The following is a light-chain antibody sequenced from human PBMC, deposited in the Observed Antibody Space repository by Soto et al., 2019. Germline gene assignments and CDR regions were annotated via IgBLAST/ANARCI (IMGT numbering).Light chain of an antibody. CDR1: SSNVGSNA. Sequence: QSVLTQPPSASESPGQRVTISCSGSSSNVGSNAVNWYQQLPGTAPTLLIYSNNERRSGVPDRFSGSKSGTSASLAISGLQSEDEADYYCATWDDSLNGYVFGTGTKVTVL. J-gene: IGLJ1*01. V-gene: IGLV1-44*01. CDR3: ATWDDSLNGYV. CDR2: SNN.